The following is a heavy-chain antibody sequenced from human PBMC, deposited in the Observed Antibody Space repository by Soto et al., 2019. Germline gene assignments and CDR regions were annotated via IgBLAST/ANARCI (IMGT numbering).Heavy chain of an antibody. Sequence: QVQLVESGGGVVQPGRSLRLSCAASGFTFSSYGMHWVRQAPGKGLEWVAVIWYDGSNKYYADSVKGRFTISRDNSKNTLYLQMNSLRAEDTAVYYCARDGGGVLLWFGELLNGMDVWGQGTTVTVSS. CDR2: IWYDGSNK. V-gene: IGHV3-33*01. CDR1: GFTFSSYG. D-gene: IGHD3-10*01. CDR3: ARDGGGVLLWFGELLNGMDV. J-gene: IGHJ6*02.